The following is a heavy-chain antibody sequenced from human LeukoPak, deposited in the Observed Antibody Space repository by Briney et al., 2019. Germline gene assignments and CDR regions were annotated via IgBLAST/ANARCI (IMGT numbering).Heavy chain of an antibody. CDR2: IYYSGST. V-gene: IGHV4-59*01. J-gene: IGHJ4*02. CDR1: GGSISSYY. Sequence: SSETLSLTCTVSGGSISSYYWSWIRQPPGKGLEWIGYIYYSGSTNYNPSLKSRVTISVDTSKNQFSLKLSSVTAADTAVYYCAVAGLSGIDYWGQGTLVTVSS. D-gene: IGHD6-19*01. CDR3: AVAGLSGIDY.